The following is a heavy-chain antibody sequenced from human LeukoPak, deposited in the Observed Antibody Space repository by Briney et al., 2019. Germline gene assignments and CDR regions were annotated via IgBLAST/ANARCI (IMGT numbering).Heavy chain of an antibody. CDR2: IWYDGSNK. CDR1: GFTFNNYG. Sequence: GGSLRLSCAASGFTFNNYGMHWVRQAPGKGLEWVAVIWYDGSNKYYADSVKGRFTISRDNSKNTLYLQMNSLRAEDTAVYYCAKASGFSITWHKHGGQGTLVSVST. V-gene: IGHV3-33*08. CDR3: AKASGFSITWHKH. J-gene: IGHJ4*02. D-gene: IGHD2-2*01.